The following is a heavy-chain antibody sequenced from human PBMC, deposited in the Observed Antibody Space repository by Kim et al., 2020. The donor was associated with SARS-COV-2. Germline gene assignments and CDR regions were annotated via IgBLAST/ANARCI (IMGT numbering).Heavy chain of an antibody. CDR3: ARFFRKSDFWSGYYNYYYGMDV. CDR2: IKQDGSEK. Sequence: GGSLRLSCAASGFTFSSYWMSWVRQAPGKGLEWVANIKQDGSEKYYVDSVKGRFTISRDNAKNSLYLQMNSLRAEDTAVYYCARFFRKSDFWSGYYNYYYGMDVWGQGTTVTVSS. D-gene: IGHD3-3*01. V-gene: IGHV3-7*03. J-gene: IGHJ6*02. CDR1: GFTFSSYW.